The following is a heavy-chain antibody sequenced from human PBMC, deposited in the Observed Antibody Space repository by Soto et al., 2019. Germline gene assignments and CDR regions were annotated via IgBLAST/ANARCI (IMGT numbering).Heavy chain of an antibody. V-gene: IGHV6-1*01. J-gene: IGHJ3*02. D-gene: IGHD3-10*01. CDR2: TYYRSKWYN. CDR1: GDSVSSNSAA. CDR3: ARGTTMVRGVIINRAFDI. Sequence: PSQTLSLTCAISGDSVSSNSAAWNWIRQSPSRGLEWLGRTYYRSKWYNDYAVSVKSRITINPDTSKNQFSLQLNSVTPEDTAVYYCARGTTMVRGVIINRAFDIWGQGTMVTVPS.